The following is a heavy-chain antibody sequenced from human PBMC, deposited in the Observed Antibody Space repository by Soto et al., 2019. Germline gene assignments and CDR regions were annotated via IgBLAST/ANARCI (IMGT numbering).Heavy chain of an antibody. CDR1: GGTFSSYA. V-gene: IGHV1-69*06. CDR2: IIPIFGTA. Sequence: SVKVSCKASGGTFSSYAISWVRQAPGQGLEWMGGIIPIFGTANYAQKFQGRVTITADKSTSTAYMGLSSLRSEDTAVYYCARVWAAAAHYYYYGMDGWRQGTTGTV. J-gene: IGHJ6*01. CDR3: ARVWAAAAHYYYYGMDG. D-gene: IGHD6-13*01.